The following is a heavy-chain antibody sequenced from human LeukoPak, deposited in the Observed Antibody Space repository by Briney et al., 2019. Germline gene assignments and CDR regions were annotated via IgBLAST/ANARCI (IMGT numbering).Heavy chain of an antibody. V-gene: IGHV4-34*01. CDR2: INHSGST. CDR1: GGSFSGYY. Sequence: SETLSLTCAVYGGSFSGYYWGWIRQPPGKGLEWIGEINHSGSTNYNPSLKSRVTILVDTSKNQFSLKLSSVTAADTAVYYCARGRDGAGWFDPWGQGTLVTVSS. D-gene: IGHD1-26*01. J-gene: IGHJ5*02. CDR3: ARGRDGAGWFDP.